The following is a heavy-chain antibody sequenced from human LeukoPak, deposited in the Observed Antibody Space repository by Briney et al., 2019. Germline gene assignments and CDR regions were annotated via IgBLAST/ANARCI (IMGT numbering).Heavy chain of an antibody. Sequence: SETLSLTCTVSGGSINNYYWSWIRQPPGKGLEWIGEINHSGSTNYNPSLKSRVTISVDTSKNQFSLKLSSVTAADTAVYYCARAPPPYYYGSGRRNWFDPWGQGTLVTVSS. V-gene: IGHV4-34*01. D-gene: IGHD3-10*01. J-gene: IGHJ5*02. CDR3: ARAPPPYYYGSGRRNWFDP. CDR2: INHSGST. CDR1: GGSINNYY.